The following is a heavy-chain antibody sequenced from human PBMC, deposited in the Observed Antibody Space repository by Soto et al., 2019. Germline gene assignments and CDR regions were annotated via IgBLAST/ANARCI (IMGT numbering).Heavy chain of an antibody. Sequence: EASVKVSCKASGDTFASYGISWVRQAPGQGLEWMGWISAYNGNTNYAQKLQGRVTMTTDTSTSTAYMELRSLRSDDTAVYYCASDVTTQGFDYWGQGTLVTVSS. CDR1: GDTFASYG. D-gene: IGHD4-17*01. J-gene: IGHJ4*02. CDR3: ASDVTTQGFDY. V-gene: IGHV1-18*01. CDR2: ISAYNGNT.